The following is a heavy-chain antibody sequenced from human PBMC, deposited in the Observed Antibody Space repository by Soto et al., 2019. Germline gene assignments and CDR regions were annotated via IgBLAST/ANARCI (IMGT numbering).Heavy chain of an antibody. V-gene: IGHV3-48*03. D-gene: IGHD4-4*01. CDR1: GFTFSNYD. CDR3: VRDRTATVPTSIDY. J-gene: IGHJ4*01. Sequence: EGQLVESGGDLVQPGGSLSLSCAASGFTFSNYDMNWGRQAPGKRLEWVAYISYNGTPTYYADSVKGRFTISRDNARDSLHLQMNSLRVEDSALYYCVRDRTATVPTSIDYWGHGTLVTVSS. CDR2: ISYNGTPT.